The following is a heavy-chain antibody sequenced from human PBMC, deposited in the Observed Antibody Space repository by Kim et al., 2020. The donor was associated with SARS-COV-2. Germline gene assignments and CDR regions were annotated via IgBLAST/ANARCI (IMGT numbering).Heavy chain of an antibody. J-gene: IGHJ5*02. D-gene: IGHD2-2*01. V-gene: IGHV1-3*01. CDR3: ARHASTSWFLFWFDP. Sequence: QKCQGRVTITRDTSASTAYMELSSLRSEDTAVYYCARHASTSWFLFWFDPWGQGTLVTVSS.